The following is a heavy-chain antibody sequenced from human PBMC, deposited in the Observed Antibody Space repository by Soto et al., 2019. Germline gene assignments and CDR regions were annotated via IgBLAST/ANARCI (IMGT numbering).Heavy chain of an antibody. CDR3: ARGGFGWELPLSYYYNGMDV. CDR2: INPNSGGT. J-gene: IGHJ6*02. D-gene: IGHD1-26*01. CDR1: GYTFTGYY. V-gene: IGHV1-2*04. Sequence: ASVKVSCKASGYTFTGYYMHWVRQAPGQGLEWMGRINPNSGGTNYAQKFQGWVTMTRDTSISTAYMELSRLRSDDTAVYYCARGGFGWELPLSYYYNGMDVWGQGTTVTVSS.